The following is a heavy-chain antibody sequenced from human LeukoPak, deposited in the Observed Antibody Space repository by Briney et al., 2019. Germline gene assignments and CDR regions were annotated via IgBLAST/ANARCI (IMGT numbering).Heavy chain of an antibody. J-gene: IGHJ5*02. CDR2: INSNSGGT. D-gene: IGHD2-2*01. CDR3: ARDDERCSSTSCYARWFDP. V-gene: IGHV1-2*02. Sequence: ASVKVSCKASGYTFTCYYMHWVRQAPGQGLEWMGWINSNSGGTNYAQKLQGRVTMTRDTSISTAYMELSRLRSDDTAGYYCARDDERCSSTSCYARWFDPWGQGALVSVCS. CDR1: GYTFTCYY.